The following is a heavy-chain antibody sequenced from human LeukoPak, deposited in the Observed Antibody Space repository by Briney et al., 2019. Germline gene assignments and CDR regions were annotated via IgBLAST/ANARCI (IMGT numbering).Heavy chain of an antibody. D-gene: IGHD3-22*01. CDR1: GYTLTELS. CDR3: ATVGPHYYDISGYYSNWLDR. Sequence: ASVKVSCKASGYTLTELSMHWVRQAPGKGLEWMGGFDPEDGETIYAQKFQGRVTMTEDTSTDTAYMELSSLRSEDTAVYYCATVGPHYYDISGYYSNWLDRWGQGTLVTVSS. J-gene: IGHJ5*02. CDR2: FDPEDGET. V-gene: IGHV1-24*01.